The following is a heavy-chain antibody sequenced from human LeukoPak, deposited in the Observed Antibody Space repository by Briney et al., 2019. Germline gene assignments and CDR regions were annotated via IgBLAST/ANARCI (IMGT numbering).Heavy chain of an antibody. CDR3: AKSWQYNWFDS. CDR2: ISGSGGTT. CDR1: GFTFSSYA. V-gene: IGHV3-23*01. Sequence: GGSLRLSCVASGFTFSSYAMSWVRQAPGKGPEWVSDISGSGGTTYYAESVKGRFTITRDNSKNTLYLQMNSLRAEDTALYYCAKSWQYNWFDSWGQGTLVTVSS. D-gene: IGHD5-12*01. J-gene: IGHJ5*01.